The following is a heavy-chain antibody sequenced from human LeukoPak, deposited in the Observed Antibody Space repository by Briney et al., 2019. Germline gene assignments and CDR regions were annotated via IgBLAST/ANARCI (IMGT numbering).Heavy chain of an antibody. Sequence: PGGSLRLSCAASGFTFSSYAMSWVRQAPGKGLEWVSAISGSGGSTYYADSVKGRFTISRDNSKNTLYLQMNSLRAEDTAVYYCAKACWSHGRSGELSSHWGQGTLVTVSS. V-gene: IGHV3-23*01. CDR2: ISGSGGST. CDR1: GFTFSSYA. CDR3: AKACWSHGRSGELSSH. D-gene: IGHD3-16*02. J-gene: IGHJ4*02.